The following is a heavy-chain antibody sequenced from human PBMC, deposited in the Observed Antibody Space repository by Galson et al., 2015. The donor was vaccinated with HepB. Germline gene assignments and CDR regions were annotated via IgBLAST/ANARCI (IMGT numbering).Heavy chain of an antibody. D-gene: IGHD3-9*01. CDR3: AKGLARGFDWLFRY. V-gene: IGHV3-9*01. CDR1: GFIFDDFA. J-gene: IGHJ4*01. Sequence: SLRLSCAASGFIFDDFAMYWVRQVPGKGLEWVSSISWNRGYIGYADSVKGRFTISRDNAKKSLYLQMSSLRAEDTALYYCAKGLARGFDWLFRYWGQGTVVTVSS. CDR2: ISWNRGYI.